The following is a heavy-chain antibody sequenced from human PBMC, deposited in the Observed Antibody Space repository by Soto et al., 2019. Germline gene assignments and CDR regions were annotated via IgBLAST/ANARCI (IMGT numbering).Heavy chain of an antibody. CDR2: MYKTGET. Sequence: ATLSLTCTVSGGSVSTGMKYWGWVRQPPGKALEFIGYMYKTGETLLNSSLKSRVTLSMETSKNQFSLTLSSVTAADTAVYFCMKAHESGDFLGMSVWGPGTTVTVSS. CDR1: GGSVSTGMKY. D-gene: IGHD3-10*01. J-gene: IGHJ6*02. V-gene: IGHV4-61*01. CDR3: MKAHESGDFLGMSV.